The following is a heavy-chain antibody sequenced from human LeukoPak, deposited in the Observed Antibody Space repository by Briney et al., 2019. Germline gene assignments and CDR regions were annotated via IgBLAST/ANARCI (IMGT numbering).Heavy chain of an antibody. V-gene: IGHV4-38-2*02. J-gene: IGHJ4*02. CDR2: IYHSGST. CDR3: ARELSPSLYSSGWYFDY. CDR1: GYSISSGYY. Sequence: SETLSLTCTVSGYSISSGYYWGWIRQPPGKGLEWIGSIYHSGSTNYNPSLKSRVTISVDKSKNQFSLKLSSVTAADTAVYYCARELSPSLYSSGWYFDYWGQGTLVTVSS. D-gene: IGHD6-19*01.